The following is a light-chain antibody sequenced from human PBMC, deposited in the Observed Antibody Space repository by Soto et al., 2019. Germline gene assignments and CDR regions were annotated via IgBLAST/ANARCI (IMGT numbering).Light chain of an antibody. CDR1: SSNIGSNY. J-gene: IGLJ2*01. Sequence: QSVLTQPPSASGTPGQRVTISCSGSSSNIGSNYVYWYQQLPGTAPKLLIYRHNQRPSGVHDRFSGSKSGTSASLAISGLRSEDEAEYYCAAWDDSLSGLVFGGGTKLTVL. CDR3: AAWDDSLSGLV. V-gene: IGLV1-47*01. CDR2: RHN.